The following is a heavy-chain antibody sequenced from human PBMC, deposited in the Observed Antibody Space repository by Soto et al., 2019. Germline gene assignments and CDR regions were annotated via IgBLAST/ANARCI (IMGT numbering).Heavy chain of an antibody. CDR3: ARDVAHGYTEHV. CDR1: GGSVGSGEYY. Sequence: QVQLQESGPGLVKPSQTLSLACTVSGGSVGSGEYYYSWIRQPPGKGLECIGYIYDSGITNYTPSLKGRVTMSLDRSNNQVSLKLSSVTAADTAVYFCARDVAHGYTEHVWGQGTMVTVSS. CDR2: IYDSGIT. V-gene: IGHV4-30-4*01. J-gene: IGHJ3*01. D-gene: IGHD5-18*01.